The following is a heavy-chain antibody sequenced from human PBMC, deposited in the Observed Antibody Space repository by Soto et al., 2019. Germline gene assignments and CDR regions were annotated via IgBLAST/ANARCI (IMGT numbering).Heavy chain of an antibody. Sequence: SETLSLTCAVYGGSFSGYYWSWIRQPPGKGPEWIGEINHSGSTNYNPSLKSRVTISVDTSKNQFSLKLSSVTAADTAVYYCARSVIYGSGTSNYYYYGMDVWGQGTTVTVSS. J-gene: IGHJ6*02. CDR3: ARSVIYGSGTSNYYYYGMDV. CDR1: GGSFSGYY. CDR2: INHSGST. V-gene: IGHV4-34*01. D-gene: IGHD3-10*01.